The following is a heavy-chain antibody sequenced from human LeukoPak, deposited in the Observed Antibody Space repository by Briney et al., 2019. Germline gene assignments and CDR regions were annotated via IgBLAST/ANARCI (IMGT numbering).Heavy chain of an antibody. D-gene: IGHD2-2*01. J-gene: IGHJ4*02. Sequence: VSVKVSCKASGYTFTSYGISWVRQAPGQGLEWMGWISAYNGNANYAQKLQGRVTMTTDTSTSTAYMELRSLRSDDTAVYYCARVWVHCSSTSCYWYYFDYWGQGTLVTVSS. CDR1: GYTFTSYG. V-gene: IGHV1-18*01. CDR3: ARVWVHCSSTSCYWYYFDY. CDR2: ISAYNGNA.